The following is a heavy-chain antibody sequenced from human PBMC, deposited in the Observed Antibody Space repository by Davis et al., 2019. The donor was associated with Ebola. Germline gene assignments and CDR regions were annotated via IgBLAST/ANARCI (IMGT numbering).Heavy chain of an antibody. Sequence: GGPLRLSCAASGFTFSSYAMSWVRQAPGKGLEWVSAISGSGGSTYYADSVKGRFTISRDNSKNTLYLQMNSLRAEDTAVYYCAKPPAHYDFWSGYYIGWGQGTLVTVSS. J-gene: IGHJ4*02. D-gene: IGHD3-3*01. CDR1: GFTFSSYA. CDR2: ISGSGGST. V-gene: IGHV3-23*01. CDR3: AKPPAHYDFWSGYYIG.